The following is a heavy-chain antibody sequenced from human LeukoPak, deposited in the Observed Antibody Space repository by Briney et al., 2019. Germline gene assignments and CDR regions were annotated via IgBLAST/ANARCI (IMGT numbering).Heavy chain of an antibody. J-gene: IGHJ4*02. CDR2: IIPVFGIA. Sequence: SVKGSCKASGGTFSSYVISWVRQAPGQGLEWMGRIIPVFGIANYAQKFQGRVTITADISTSTAYMELSSLRSEDTAVYYCARAYDSSGYYSRYWGQGTLVTVSS. D-gene: IGHD3-22*01. CDR1: GGTFSSYV. V-gene: IGHV1-69*04. CDR3: ARAYDSSGYYSRY.